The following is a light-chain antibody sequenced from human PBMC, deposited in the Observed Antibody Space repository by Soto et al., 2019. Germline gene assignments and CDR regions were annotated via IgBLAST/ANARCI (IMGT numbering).Light chain of an antibody. CDR2: QAS. CDR1: QSVSGW. CDR3: QHYNDYSYT. J-gene: IGKJ2*01. Sequence: DIQMTQSPSTLSASVGDRVAITCRASQSVSGWLAWYQQKPGKVPNLLIYQASTLEDGVPSRFSGSGSGTEFTLTITGLQPDDSATYYCQHYNDYSYTFGMGTKLEIK. V-gene: IGKV1-5*03.